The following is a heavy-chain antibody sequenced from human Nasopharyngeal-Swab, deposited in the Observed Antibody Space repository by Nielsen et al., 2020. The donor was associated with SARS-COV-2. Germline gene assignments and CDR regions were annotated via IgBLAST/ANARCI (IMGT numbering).Heavy chain of an antibody. V-gene: IGHV1-3*01. J-gene: IGHJ4*02. CDR1: GYSFTSYA. D-gene: IGHD4-17*01. CDR2: INAGNDNT. CDR3: ASSDPNYGDYAYY. Sequence: ASVKVSCKASGYSFTSYAMHWVRQAPGQRLEWMGWINAGNDNTRYSPKFQGRLTITRDTSASTAYMELNSLRSEDTAVYYCASSDPNYGDYAYYWGQGTLVTVSS.